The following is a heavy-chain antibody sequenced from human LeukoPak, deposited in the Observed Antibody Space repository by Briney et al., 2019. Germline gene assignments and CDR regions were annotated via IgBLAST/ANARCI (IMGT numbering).Heavy chain of an antibody. J-gene: IGHJ4*02. D-gene: IGHD6-19*01. V-gene: IGHV3-23*01. CDR1: GRTFGSYA. Sequence: PGGPRRLTSSADGRTFGSYARTWVRQAPGKGLEWVSATSGSGGSTYYADSVKGRFTISRDNSKNTLYLQMNSLRAEDTAVYYCAKDLEQWLFYYFDYWGQGTLVTVSS. CDR3: AKDLEQWLFYYFDY. CDR2: TSGSGGST.